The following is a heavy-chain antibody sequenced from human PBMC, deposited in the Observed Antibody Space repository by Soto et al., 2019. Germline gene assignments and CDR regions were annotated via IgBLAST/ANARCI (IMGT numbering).Heavy chain of an antibody. J-gene: IGHJ4*02. CDR1: GFTFSSYA. D-gene: IGHD2-15*01. CDR3: AKPAFSGGRQAPYYFDY. V-gene: IGHV3-23*01. CDR2: ISGSGGST. Sequence: GGSLRLSCAASGFTFSSYAMSWVRQAPGKGLEWVSAISGSGGSTYYADSVKGRFTISRDNSKNTLYLQMNSLRAEDTAVYYCAKPAFSGGRQAPYYFDYWGQRTLVTVSS.